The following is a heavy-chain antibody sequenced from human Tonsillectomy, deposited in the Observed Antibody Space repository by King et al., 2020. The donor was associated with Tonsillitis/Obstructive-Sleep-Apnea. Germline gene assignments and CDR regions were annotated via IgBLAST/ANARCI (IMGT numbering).Heavy chain of an antibody. Sequence: VQLVESGGGLVQPGRSLRLSCAASGLTFDDYAMHWVRQAPGKGLEWFSGISWDSRSVGYADSVKGRFTVSRDNAKNSLYLQMNSLRPEDTALYYCAKDSSANYYYYMDVWGKGATVTVSS. V-gene: IGHV3-9*01. CDR1: GLTFDDYA. CDR2: ISWDSRSV. CDR3: AKDSSANYYYYMDV. D-gene: IGHD1-1*01. J-gene: IGHJ6*03.